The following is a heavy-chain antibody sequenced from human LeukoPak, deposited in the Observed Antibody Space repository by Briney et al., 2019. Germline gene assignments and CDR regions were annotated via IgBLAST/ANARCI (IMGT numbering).Heavy chain of an antibody. CDR1: RFIFSNCA. CDR2: ISGSGGDT. CDR3: AKGSPYGDYAIDY. D-gene: IGHD4-17*01. V-gene: IGHV3-23*01. Sequence: GGSLRLSCAASRFIFSNCAMSWVREAPGKGLEWVSTISGSGGDTYYADSVKGRFTISRDNSKNTLYLQMNSLRAEDTAVYYCAKGSPYGDYAIDYWGQGALVTVSS. J-gene: IGHJ4*02.